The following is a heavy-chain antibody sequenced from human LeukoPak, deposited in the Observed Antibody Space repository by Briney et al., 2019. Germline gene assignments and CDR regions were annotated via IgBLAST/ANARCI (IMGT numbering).Heavy chain of an antibody. CDR2: ITGSGDYT. D-gene: IGHD1-14*01. Sequence: GGSLRLSCAASGFTFSNSAMAWVRRAPGKGLEWVSSITGSGDYTYYTDFVKGRFTISRDNSKNTLYLQMNSLRVEDTAVYYCANKPAGFDPWGQGTLVTVSS. J-gene: IGHJ5*02. V-gene: IGHV3-23*01. CDR3: ANKPAGFDP. CDR1: GFTFSNSA.